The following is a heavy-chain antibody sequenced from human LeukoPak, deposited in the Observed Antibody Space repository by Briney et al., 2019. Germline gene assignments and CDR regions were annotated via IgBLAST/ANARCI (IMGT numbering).Heavy chain of an antibody. D-gene: IGHD3-10*01. CDR2: IYYSGST. CDR1: GGSISSYY. J-gene: IGHJ4*02. CDR3: ARELGSTSDY. V-gene: IGHV4-59*01. Sequence: PSETLSLTCTVSGGSISSYYWSWIRQPPGKGLEWIGYIYYSGSTNCNPSLKSRVTISVDTSKNQFSLKLSSVTAADTAVYYCARELGSTSDYWGQGTLVTVSS.